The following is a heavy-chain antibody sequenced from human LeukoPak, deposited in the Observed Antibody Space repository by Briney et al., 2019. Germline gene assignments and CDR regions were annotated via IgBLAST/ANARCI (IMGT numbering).Heavy chain of an antibody. V-gene: IGHV4-61*01. Sequence: KASETLSLTCTVSRGSVSSGTYYWGWIRQPPGKGLEWIGYVSYSGSTNYNPSLKSRVTISLDTSKNQFSLKVNSVTAADTAVYYCARETTPNSFAPWGQGTLVTVSS. J-gene: IGHJ5*02. D-gene: IGHD4-11*01. CDR3: ARETTPNSFAP. CDR1: RGSVSSGTYY. CDR2: VSYSGST.